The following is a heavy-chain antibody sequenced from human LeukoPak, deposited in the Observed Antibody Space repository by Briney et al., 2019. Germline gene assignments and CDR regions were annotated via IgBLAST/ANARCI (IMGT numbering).Heavy chain of an antibody. Sequence: SETLSLTCTVSGGSISSGDYYWSWIRQHPGKGLEWIGYIYYSGSTYYNPSLKSRVTISVDTSKNLFSLKLSSVTAADTAVYYCARGDSSHYYFDYWGQGTLVTVSS. CDR1: GGSISSGDYY. D-gene: IGHD3-16*01. V-gene: IGHV4-31*03. J-gene: IGHJ4*02. CDR3: ARGDSSHYYFDY. CDR2: IYYSGST.